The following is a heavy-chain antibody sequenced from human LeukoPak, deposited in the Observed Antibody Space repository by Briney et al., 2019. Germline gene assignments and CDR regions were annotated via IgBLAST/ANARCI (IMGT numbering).Heavy chain of an antibody. CDR1: GFTFSSYG. CDR3: ARGATEMIVVDRSTYYYYYYGMDV. D-gene: IGHD3-22*01. CDR2: IWYDGSNK. J-gene: IGHJ6*02. Sequence: GRSLRLSCAASGFTFSSYGIHWVRQAPGKGLEWVAVIWYDGSNKYYADSVKGRFTISRDNSKNTLYLQMNSLRAEDTAVYYCARGATEMIVVDRSTYYYYYYGMDVWGQGTTVTVSS. V-gene: IGHV3-33*01.